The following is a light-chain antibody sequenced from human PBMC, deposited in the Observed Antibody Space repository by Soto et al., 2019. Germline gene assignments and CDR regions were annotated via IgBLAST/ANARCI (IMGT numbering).Light chain of an antibody. CDR3: SSYAGSNNVV. CDR2: EVT. Sequence: QSALTQPPSASGFPGQSVTISCTGTSRDVGGYNWVSWYQQHPGKAPKLMIYEVTKRPSGVPDRFSGSKSGNTASLTVSGLQAEDEADYYCSSYAGSNNVVFGGGTQLTVL. J-gene: IGLJ2*01. CDR1: SRDVGGYNW. V-gene: IGLV2-8*01.